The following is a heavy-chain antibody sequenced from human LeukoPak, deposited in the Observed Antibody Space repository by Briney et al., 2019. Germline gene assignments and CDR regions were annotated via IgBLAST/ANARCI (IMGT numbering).Heavy chain of an antibody. CDR2: INPTSGGA. Sequence: ASVKVSCKASGYIFNNFYVHWVRQSPGQGLEWVGIINPTSGGASNAQKFQGRVNMTTDMSTSTLHMELTSLTSEDTAVYFCASGSVYRGGPFDLRRQGTFVTDSS. J-gene: IGHJ3*01. CDR3: ASGSVYRGGPFDL. D-gene: IGHD3-22*01. V-gene: IGHV1-46*02. CDR1: GYIFNNFY.